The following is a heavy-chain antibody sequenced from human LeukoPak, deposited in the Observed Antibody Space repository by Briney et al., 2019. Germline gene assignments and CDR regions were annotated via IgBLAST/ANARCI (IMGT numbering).Heavy chain of an antibody. CDR2: ISYDGSNK. CDR1: GFTFSSHS. Sequence: GGSLRLSCAASGFTFSSHSMNWVRQAPGKGLEWVAVISYDGSNKYYADSVKGRFTISRDNSKNTLYLQMNSLRAEDTAVFYCAKGGPDCSSTSCYVEYWGQGTLVTVSS. CDR3: AKGGPDCSSTSCYVEY. D-gene: IGHD2-2*01. V-gene: IGHV3-30*18. J-gene: IGHJ4*02.